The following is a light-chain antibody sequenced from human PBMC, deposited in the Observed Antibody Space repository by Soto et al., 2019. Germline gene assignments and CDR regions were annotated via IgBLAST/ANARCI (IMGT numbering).Light chain of an antibody. J-gene: IGKJ4*01. CDR1: QGLNSA. V-gene: IGKV1-13*02. CDR2: YAS. CDR3: QQYRTYPT. Sequence: AIPLTQSPSSLSASIGDRVTITCRASQGLNSALAWYQQKPGKPPKLLIYYASTLESGVPSRFSGSGSGADFTLAISSLQPEDFATYVCQQYRTYPTFGGGTKVEIK.